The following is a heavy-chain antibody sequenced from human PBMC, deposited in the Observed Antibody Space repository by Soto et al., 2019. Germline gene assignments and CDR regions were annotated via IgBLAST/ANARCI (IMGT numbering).Heavy chain of an antibody. CDR2: IGGSGRKT. CDR1: GLPVAGSH. D-gene: IGHD6-13*01. Sequence: GGSLRLSCVASGLPVAGSHMAWVRQAPGKGLEWVAGIGGSGRKTYYADSVKGRFTISRDNSKNTLFLQMNSLRAEDTAIYYCAKDGLSDSPSAIDYWGQGTLVTVSS. CDR3: AKDGLSDSPSAIDY. V-gene: IGHV3-23*01. J-gene: IGHJ4*02.